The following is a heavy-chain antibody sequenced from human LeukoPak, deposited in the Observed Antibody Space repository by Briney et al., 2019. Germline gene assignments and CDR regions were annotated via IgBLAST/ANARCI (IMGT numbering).Heavy chain of an antibody. CDR2: ISGSGGST. CDR3: ATDYSYFNY. J-gene: IGHJ4*02. D-gene: IGHD3-9*01. CDR1: GFTFSSYA. Sequence: GGSLRLSCAASGFTFSSYAMSWVRQTPGKGLEWVSAISGSGGSTYYADSVRGRFTISRDSSKNTLYLQMNSLRAEDTAVYYCATDYSYFNYWGQGTLVTVSS. V-gene: IGHV3-23*01.